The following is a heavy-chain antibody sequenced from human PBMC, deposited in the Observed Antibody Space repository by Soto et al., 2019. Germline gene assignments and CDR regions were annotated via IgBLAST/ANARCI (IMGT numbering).Heavy chain of an antibody. CDR3: ARASDYDILTGYSGYWYFDL. CDR1: GGSISSGVYY. D-gene: IGHD3-9*01. J-gene: IGHJ2*01. CDR2: IYYSGST. Sequence: SETLSLTCTVSGGSISSGVYYWSWIRQHPGKGLEWIGYIYYSGSTYYNPSLKSRVTISVDTSKNQFSLKLSSVTAADTAVYYCARASDYDILTGYSGYWYFDLWGRGTLVSVSS. V-gene: IGHV4-31*03.